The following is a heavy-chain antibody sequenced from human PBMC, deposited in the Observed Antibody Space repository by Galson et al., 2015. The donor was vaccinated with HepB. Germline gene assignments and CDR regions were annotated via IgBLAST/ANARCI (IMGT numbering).Heavy chain of an antibody. D-gene: IGHD2-8*01. CDR3: AREPVGAFCTSTTCPSYWYFDV. Sequence: SVKVSCKASGYTFTSYDINWVRQATGQGLEWMGWMNPNSGNTGYAQKFQGRVTMTRNTSISTAYMELSSLRSEDTAIYYCAREPVGAFCTSTTCPSYWYFDVWGRGSLVTASS. V-gene: IGHV1-8*01. CDR2: MNPNSGNT. J-gene: IGHJ2*01. CDR1: GYTFTSYD.